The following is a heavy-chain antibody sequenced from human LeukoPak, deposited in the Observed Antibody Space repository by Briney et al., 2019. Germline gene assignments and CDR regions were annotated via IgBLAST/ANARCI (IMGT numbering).Heavy chain of an antibody. V-gene: IGHV1-8*01. CDR2: MSPNSGDT. Sequence: ASVKVSCKASGYTFTSYDFNWVRQATGQRPEWMGWMSPNSGDTGYAQKFQDRVTMTRNTSISTAYMELSSLRSDDTAVYYCAREPTTVEPPLSDWGQGTLVTVSS. D-gene: IGHD4-17*01. J-gene: IGHJ4*02. CDR3: AREPTTVEPPLSD. CDR1: GYTFTSYD.